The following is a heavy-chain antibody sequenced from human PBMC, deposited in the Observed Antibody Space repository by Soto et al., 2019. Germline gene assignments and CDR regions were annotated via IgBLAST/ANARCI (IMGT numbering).Heavy chain of an antibody. Sequence: EVQLLESGGGLVQPGGSLRLSCATSGFTVSSYGMSWVHQAPGKGLEWVSGISGSGDSTYYGDSVKRRFTTSRDSSKRSLYLQVNRLGVEDTAVYYCAKEEGVLVVPIFVYWGQGTLVTVSS. J-gene: IGHJ4*02. V-gene: IGHV3-23*01. CDR1: GFTVSSYG. CDR3: AKEEGVLVVPIFVY. D-gene: IGHD2-8*02. CDR2: ISGSGDST.